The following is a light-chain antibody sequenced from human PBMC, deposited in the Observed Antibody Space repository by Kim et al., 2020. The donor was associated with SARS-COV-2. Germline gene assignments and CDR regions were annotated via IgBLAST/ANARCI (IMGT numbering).Light chain of an antibody. CDR2: EVS. CDR3: SSFAGSYKV. CDR1: SSDIGDYNY. J-gene: IGLJ2*01. V-gene: IGLV2-8*01. Sequence: QSALTQPPSASASPGQSVTISCTGTSSDIGDYNYVSWYQQHPGKAPKLIISEVSKRPSGVPDRFSGSKSGNTASLTVSGLQADDEADYYCSSFAGSYKVFGGGTQLTVL.